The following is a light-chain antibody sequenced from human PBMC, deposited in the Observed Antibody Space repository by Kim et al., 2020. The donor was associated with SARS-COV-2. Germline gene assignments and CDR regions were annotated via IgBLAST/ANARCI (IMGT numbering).Light chain of an antibody. CDR2: SAS. J-gene: IGKJ4*01. Sequence: SSSVGDRATHTWRASQNIIDFLYWYQHKPGKAPNLLINSASSLQTGVPPRFSGSGSGTDFTLTISSLQPEDVATYYCQQSASHPLTFGGGTKLEI. CDR1: QNIIDF. V-gene: IGKV1-39*01. CDR3: QQSASHPLT.